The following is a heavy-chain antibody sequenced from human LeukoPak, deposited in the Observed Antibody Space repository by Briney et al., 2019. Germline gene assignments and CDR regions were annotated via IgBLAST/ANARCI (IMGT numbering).Heavy chain of an antibody. J-gene: IGHJ4*02. D-gene: IGHD2-21*01. V-gene: IGHV3-7*01. CDR3: ARNIPVTRWGY. CDR1: GFPFSSYY. CDR2: IKQDGSER. Sequence: GGSLRLSCVASGFPFSSYYMSWVRQAPGKGLEWVANIKQDGSERYYVDSVKGRFTISRDNAKNSLYLQMNSLRAEDTAVYYCARNIPVTRWGYWGQGTLVTVSS.